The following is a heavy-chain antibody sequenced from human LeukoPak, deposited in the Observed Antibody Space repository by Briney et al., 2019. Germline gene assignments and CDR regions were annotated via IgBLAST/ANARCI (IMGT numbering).Heavy chain of an antibody. J-gene: IGHJ4*02. D-gene: IGHD3-22*01. V-gene: IGHV3-21*01. CDR3: ARASKPYYYDSSGYYFDY. CDR2: ISSSSSYI. Sequence: GGSLRLSCAASGFTFSSYSMNWVRQAPGKGLEWVSSISSSSSYIYYADSVKGRFTISRDNAKNSLYLQMSSLRAEDTAVYYCARASKPYYYDSSGYYFDYWGQGTLVTVSS. CDR1: GFTFSSYS.